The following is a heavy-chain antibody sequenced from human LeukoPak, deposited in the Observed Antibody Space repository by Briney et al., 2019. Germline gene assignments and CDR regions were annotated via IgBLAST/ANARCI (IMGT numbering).Heavy chain of an antibody. CDR3: ARVQYYDILTGYYAYLGAFDI. J-gene: IGHJ3*02. V-gene: IGHV3-23*01. Sequence: GGSLSLSCAASGFTFSSYAMSWVRQAPGKGLEWVSAISDSGGSTYYADSVKGRFTISRDNAKNSLYLQMNSLRAEDTAVYYCARVQYYDILTGYYAYLGAFDIWGQGTMVTVSS. D-gene: IGHD3-9*01. CDR1: GFTFSSYA. CDR2: ISDSGGST.